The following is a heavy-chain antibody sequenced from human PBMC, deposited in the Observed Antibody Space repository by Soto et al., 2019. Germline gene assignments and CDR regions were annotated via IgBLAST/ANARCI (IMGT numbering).Heavy chain of an antibody. J-gene: IGHJ6*02. Sequence: GGSLRLSCAASGFTFSSYWMHWVRQAPGKGLVWVSRINSDGSSTSYADSVKGQFTISRDNAKNTLYLQMNSLRAEDTAVYYCARDLPYSSSWYYYYGMDVWGQGTTVTVSS. CDR2: INSDGSST. CDR1: GFTFSSYW. V-gene: IGHV3-74*01. D-gene: IGHD6-13*01. CDR3: ARDLPYSSSWYYYYGMDV.